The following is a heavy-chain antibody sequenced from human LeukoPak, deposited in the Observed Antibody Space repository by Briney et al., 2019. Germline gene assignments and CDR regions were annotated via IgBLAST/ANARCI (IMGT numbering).Heavy chain of an antibody. Sequence: GGSLRLSCAASGFTFSSYSMNWVRQAPGKGLEWVSYISSSSSTIYYADSVKGRFTISRDNAKNSLYLQMNSLRAEDTAVYYCAKDSSVGRWRYYFDYWGQGTLVTVSS. CDR1: GFTFSSYS. CDR2: ISSSSSTI. CDR3: AKDSSVGRWRYYFDY. J-gene: IGHJ4*02. V-gene: IGHV3-48*04. D-gene: IGHD5-24*01.